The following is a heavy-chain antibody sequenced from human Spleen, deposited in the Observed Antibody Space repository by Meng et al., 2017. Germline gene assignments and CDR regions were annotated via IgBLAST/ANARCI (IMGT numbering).Heavy chain of an antibody. V-gene: IGHV1-2*06. CDR2: INPNSGGT. Sequence: QVPLVQSGAEVKKPGASVKVSCKASGYTFTGYYMHWLRQAPGQGLELMGRINPNSGGTNYAPKFQGRVTMTRDTSISTAYMELRNLRSDDTAVYYCATRGNPYLNCWGQGTLVTVSS. CDR1: GYTFTGYY. J-gene: IGHJ4*02. CDR3: ATRGNPYLNC.